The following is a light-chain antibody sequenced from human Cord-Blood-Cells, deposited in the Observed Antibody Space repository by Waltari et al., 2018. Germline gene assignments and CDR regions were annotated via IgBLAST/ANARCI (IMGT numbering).Light chain of an antibody. Sequence: DIQMPQSPSSLSACVVDRVTITCRASQSISSYFNWYQQKPGKAPKLLIYAASSLQSAVPSRFSGSGSVTDFTLTISSLQPEDFATYYCQQSYSTLTFGGGTKVEIK. CDR3: QQSYSTLT. CDR2: AAS. V-gene: IGKV1-39*01. J-gene: IGKJ4*01. CDR1: QSISSY.